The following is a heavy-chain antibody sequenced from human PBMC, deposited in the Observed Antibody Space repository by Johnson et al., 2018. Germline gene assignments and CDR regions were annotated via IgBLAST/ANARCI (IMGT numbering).Heavy chain of an antibody. CDR1: GFTFSSYW. Sequence: VQLQESGGGLVQPGGSLRLSCAASGFTFSSYWMHWVRQAPGKGLVWVSVIYSGGSTYYADSVKGRFTISRDNAKNTLYLQMNSLRAEDTAVYYCARHQWLVPPLYWGQGTLVTVSS. V-gene: IGHV3-74*01. CDR3: ARHQWLVPPLY. J-gene: IGHJ4*02. D-gene: IGHD6-19*01. CDR2: IYSGGST.